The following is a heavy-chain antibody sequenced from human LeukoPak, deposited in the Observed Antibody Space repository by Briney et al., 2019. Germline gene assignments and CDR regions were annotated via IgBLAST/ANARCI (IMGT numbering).Heavy chain of an antibody. D-gene: IGHD6-13*01. CDR1: GGSISSYY. CDR3: ATRGVIAAADY. CDR2: IYHSGST. J-gene: IGHJ4*02. Sequence: SETLSLTCTVSGGSISSYYWSWVRQPPGKGLEWIGEIYHSGSTNYNPSLKSRVTISVDKSKNQFSLKLSSVTAADTAVYYCATRGVIAAADYWGQGTLVTVSS. V-gene: IGHV4-4*02.